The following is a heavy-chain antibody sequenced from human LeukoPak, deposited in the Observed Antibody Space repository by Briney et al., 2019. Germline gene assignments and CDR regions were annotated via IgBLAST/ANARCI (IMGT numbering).Heavy chain of an antibody. Sequence: SETLSLTCTGSGGSISSYYWSWIRQPPGKGLEWIGYIYYSGSTNYNPSLKSRVTISVDTSKNQFSLKLSSVTAADTAVYYCAIHPYYDILTGYYNGMDVWGQGTTVTVSS. CDR1: GGSISSYY. CDR3: AIHPYYDILTGYYNGMDV. V-gene: IGHV4-59*08. J-gene: IGHJ6*02. CDR2: IYYSGST. D-gene: IGHD3-9*01.